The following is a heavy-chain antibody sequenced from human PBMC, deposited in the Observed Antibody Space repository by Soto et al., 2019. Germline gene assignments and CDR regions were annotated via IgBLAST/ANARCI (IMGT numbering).Heavy chain of an antibody. CDR1: GFTFSSNW. V-gene: IGHV3-74*01. CDR2: IDNDGSSR. D-gene: IGHD6-19*01. J-gene: IGHJ4*02. Sequence: EVQLVESRGGLVQPGGSLRLSCAASGFTFSSNWMHWVRQGPGKGLVWVSRIDNDGSSRDYADSVKGRFTISRDNAKNTLYLEMSSLRAEDTAVYYCATGSGWYSPDYWGQGTLVTVSS. CDR3: ATGSGWYSPDY.